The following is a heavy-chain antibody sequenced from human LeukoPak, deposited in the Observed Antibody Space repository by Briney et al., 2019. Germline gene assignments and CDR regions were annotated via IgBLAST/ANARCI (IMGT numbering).Heavy chain of an antibody. V-gene: IGHV3-15*01. D-gene: IGHD3-22*01. CDR3: TTPSPPPLGYYYDSSGPGGDAFDI. J-gene: IGHJ3*02. Sequence: PGGSLRLSCAVSGYPFSDHYIDWVRQAPGKGLEWVGRIKSKTDGGTTDYAAPVKGRFTISRDDSKNTLYLQMNSLKTEDTAVYYCTTPSPPPLGYYYDSSGPGGDAFDIWGQGTMVTVSS. CDR2: IKSKTDGGTT. CDR1: GYPFSDHY.